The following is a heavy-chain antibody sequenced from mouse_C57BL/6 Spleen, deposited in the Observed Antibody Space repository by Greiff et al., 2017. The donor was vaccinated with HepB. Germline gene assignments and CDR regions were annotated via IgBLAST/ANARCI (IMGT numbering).Heavy chain of an antibody. CDR1: GYTFTSYW. Sequence: QVQLQQPGAELVKPGASVKMSCKASGYTFTSYWITWVKQRPGQGLEWIGDIYPGSGSTNYNEKFKSKATLTVDTSSSTAYMQLSSLTSEDSAVYYCARCPYYSNYLDVWGTGTTVTVSS. D-gene: IGHD2-5*01. J-gene: IGHJ1*03. CDR3: ARCPYYSNYLDV. V-gene: IGHV1-55*01. CDR2: IYPGSGST.